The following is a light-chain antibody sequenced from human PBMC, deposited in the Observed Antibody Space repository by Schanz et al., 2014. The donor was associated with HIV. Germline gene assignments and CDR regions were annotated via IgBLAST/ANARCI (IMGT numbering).Light chain of an antibody. Sequence: QSALTQPASVSGSPGQSISISCTGTSGDVGSYNYVSWYQQHPGKAPKLMIYDVSNRPSGVSSRFSGSKSGNTASLTISGLQAEDEADYYCATWESSPTSWVFGGGTKVTVL. CDR3: ATWESSPTSWV. J-gene: IGLJ3*02. CDR2: DVS. CDR1: SGDVGSYNY. V-gene: IGLV2-14*03.